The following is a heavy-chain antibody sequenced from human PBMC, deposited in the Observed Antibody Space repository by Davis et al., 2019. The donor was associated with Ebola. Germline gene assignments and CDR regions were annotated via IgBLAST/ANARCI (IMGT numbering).Heavy chain of an antibody. CDR2: ISSSSSTI. D-gene: IGHD4-23*01. CDR3: ARDSTTVVSQKQFDY. Sequence: GESLKVSCAASGFTFSSYSMNWVRQAPGKGLEWVSYISSSSSTIYYADSVKGRFTISRDNAKNSLYLQMNSLRDEDTAVYYCARDSTTVVSQKQFDYWGQGTLVTASS. V-gene: IGHV3-48*02. J-gene: IGHJ4*02. CDR1: GFTFSSYS.